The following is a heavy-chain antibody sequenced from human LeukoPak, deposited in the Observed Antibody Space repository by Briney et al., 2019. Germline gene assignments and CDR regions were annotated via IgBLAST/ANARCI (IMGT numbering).Heavy chain of an antibody. V-gene: IGHV3-48*03. D-gene: IGHD6-19*01. CDR1: GFTFSSYE. J-gene: IGHJ4*02. CDR2: ISSGSTI. Sequence: QPGGSLRLSCAASGFTFSSYEMNWVRQAPGKGLEWVSYISSGSTIYYADSVKGRFTISRDNAKNSLYLQMNSLRAEDTAVYYCARVRAVAGPLDYWGQGTLVTVSS. CDR3: ARVRAVAGPLDY.